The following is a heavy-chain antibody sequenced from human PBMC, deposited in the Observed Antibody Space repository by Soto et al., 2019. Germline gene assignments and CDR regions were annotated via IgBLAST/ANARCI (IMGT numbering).Heavy chain of an antibody. Sequence: EVQLLESGGGLVQPGGSLRLSCAASGFTFSSYAMSWVRQAPGKGLEWVSAISGSGGSTYYADSVKGRFTISRDNSKNTLYLQMNSLRAEDTTVYYCAKASVATRSYYYYYMEVWGKGTTVTVSS. V-gene: IGHV3-23*01. D-gene: IGHD5-12*01. CDR1: GFTFSSYA. J-gene: IGHJ6*03. CDR3: AKASVATRSYYYYYMEV. CDR2: ISGSGGST.